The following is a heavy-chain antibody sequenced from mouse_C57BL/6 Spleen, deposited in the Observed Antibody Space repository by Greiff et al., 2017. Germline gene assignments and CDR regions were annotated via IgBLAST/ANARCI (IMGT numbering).Heavy chain of an antibody. D-gene: IGHD2-2*01. V-gene: IGHV7-1*01. Sequence: EVQRVESGGGLVQSGRSLRLSCATSGFTFSDFYMGWVRQAPGKGLEWIAASRNKANDYTTEYRASVKGRFIVSRDTSQIILYLQMNALRAEDTAIYYCARGYGYEGEYAMDYWGQGTSVTVSS. CDR1: GFTFSDFY. J-gene: IGHJ4*01. CDR3: ARGYGYEGEYAMDY. CDR2: SRNKANDYTT.